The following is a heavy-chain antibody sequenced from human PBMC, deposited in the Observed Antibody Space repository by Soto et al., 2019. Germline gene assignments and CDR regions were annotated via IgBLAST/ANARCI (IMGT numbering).Heavy chain of an antibody. CDR1: GGSISSGDYY. V-gene: IGHV4-30-4*01. Sequence: TLSLTCTVSGGSISSGDYYWSWIRQPPGKGLEWIGYIYYSGSTYYNPSLKSRVTISVDTSKNQFSLKLSSVTAADTAVYYCARCKATLTAPDDYWGQGTLVTVSS. CDR3: ARCKATLTAPDDY. J-gene: IGHJ4*02. D-gene: IGHD4-17*01. CDR2: IYYSGST.